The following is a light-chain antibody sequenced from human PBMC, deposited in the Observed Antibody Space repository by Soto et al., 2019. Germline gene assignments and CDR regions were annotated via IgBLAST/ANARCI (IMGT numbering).Light chain of an antibody. J-gene: IGKJ4*01. Sequence: EIVLTQSPGTLSLSPGERATLYCRASQSVGSNYLAWYQQKPGQAPRVLIYGASSRATGIPDRFSGSGSGADFTLTISRLEPEDFAVYYCQQYTTWPLLAFGGGTKVEIK. CDR2: GAS. CDR1: QSVGSNY. V-gene: IGKV3-20*01. CDR3: QQYTTWPLLA.